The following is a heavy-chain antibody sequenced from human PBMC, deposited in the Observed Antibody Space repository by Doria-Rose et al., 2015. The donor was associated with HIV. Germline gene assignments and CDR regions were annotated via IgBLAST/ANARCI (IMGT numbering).Heavy chain of an antibody. V-gene: IGHV3-7*03. CDR3: ARRYFDY. Sequence: QAPGKGLEWVANIKQDGSEKYYVDSVKARFTISRDNAKNSLYLQMDSLRAEDTAVCYCARRYFDYWGQGTLVTVSS. CDR2: IKQDGSEK. J-gene: IGHJ4*02.